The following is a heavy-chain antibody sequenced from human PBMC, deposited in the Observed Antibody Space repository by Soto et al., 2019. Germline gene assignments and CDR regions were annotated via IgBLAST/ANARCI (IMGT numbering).Heavy chain of an antibody. V-gene: IGHV3-74*01. J-gene: IGHJ4*02. CDR2: INSDGSST. CDR3: ARDPTYFYDSSGYYDY. CDR1: GVTFSSHW. D-gene: IGHD3-22*01. Sequence: GGSLRVSWAAAGVTFSSHWMHWVSKAPGKGLVWVSRINSDGSSTSYADSVKGRFTISRDNAKNTLYLQMNSLRAEDTAVYYCARDPTYFYDSSGYYDYWGQGTLVTVSS.